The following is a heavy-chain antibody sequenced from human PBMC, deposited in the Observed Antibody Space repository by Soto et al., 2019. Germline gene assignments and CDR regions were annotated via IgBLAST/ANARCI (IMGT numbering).Heavy chain of an antibody. Sequence: EVQLVESGGGLVQPGGSLRLSCAASGFTFSNYWMHWVRQAPGKGLVWVSRINSDGTRTNYADSVKGRFTISRDNAENTLYLQMNSLTAEDTAVYYCARVAVGYYYMDVWGKGTTVTFSS. V-gene: IGHV3-74*01. J-gene: IGHJ6*03. CDR1: GFTFSNYW. CDR2: INSDGTRT. CDR3: ARVAVGYYYMDV.